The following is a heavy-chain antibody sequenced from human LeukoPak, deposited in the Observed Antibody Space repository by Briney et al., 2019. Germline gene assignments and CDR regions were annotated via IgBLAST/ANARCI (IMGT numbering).Heavy chain of an antibody. Sequence: SGTLSLTCAVSGGSISSSNWWSWIRQPPGKGLEWIGYIYYSGSTNYNPSLKSRVTISVDTSKNQYSLKLSSVTAADTAVYYCARDLGSRGDYWGQGTLVTVSS. CDR3: ARDLGSRGDY. J-gene: IGHJ4*02. V-gene: IGHV4-4*02. CDR2: IYYSGST. D-gene: IGHD6-13*01. CDR1: GGSISSSNW.